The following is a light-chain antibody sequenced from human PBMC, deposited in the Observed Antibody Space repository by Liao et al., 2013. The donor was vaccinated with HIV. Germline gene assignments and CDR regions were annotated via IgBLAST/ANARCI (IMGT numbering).Light chain of an antibody. J-gene: IGLJ2*01. Sequence: SYVLTQSPSASVAPGKTASITCGGDSIGSKSVNWYQQKPGQAPVLVIYYDSDRPSGIPERFSGSSSGTTVTLTISGVQAEDEADYYCQTADSSGTYVVFGGGTKLTVL. CDR2: YDS. V-gene: IGLV3-21*01. CDR3: QTADSSGTYVV. CDR1: SIGSKS.